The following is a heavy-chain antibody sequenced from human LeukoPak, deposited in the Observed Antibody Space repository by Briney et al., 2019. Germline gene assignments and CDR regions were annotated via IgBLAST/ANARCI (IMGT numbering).Heavy chain of an antibody. V-gene: IGHV3-7*01. CDR2: IRFDGSEI. Sequence: GGSLRLSCTVSGFTSFSGHWMNWVRQAPGKGLEWVANIRFDGSEIGYGDSVEGRFIISRDNSMNSLYLQMNSLRAEDTAVYYCATRNNFEYWGQGTLVTVSS. CDR1: GFTSFSGHW. J-gene: IGHJ4*02. CDR3: ATRNNFEY.